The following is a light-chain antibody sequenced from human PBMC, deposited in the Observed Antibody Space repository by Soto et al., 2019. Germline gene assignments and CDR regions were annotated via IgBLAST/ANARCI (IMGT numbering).Light chain of an antibody. V-gene: IGKV3-20*01. CDR1: QSVSSSS. CDR2: GAS. J-gene: IGKJ4*01. Sequence: EIVLTQSPGTLSLSPGERATLSCRASQSVSSSSLAWYQQKPGQAPRLLVYGASRRATGIPDRFSGSGSGTDFTLTISRLEPQDFAMYYCHQYGSSPLTFGGGTKEEIQ. CDR3: HQYGSSPLT.